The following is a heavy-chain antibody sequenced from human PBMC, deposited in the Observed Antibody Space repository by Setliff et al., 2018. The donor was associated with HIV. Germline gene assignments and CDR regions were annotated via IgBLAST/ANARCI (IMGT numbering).Heavy chain of an antibody. Sequence: GGSLRLSCAASGFTFSNAWMSWVRQAPGKGLEWVGRIKSKTDGGTTDYAAPVKGRFTISRDDSKNTLYLQINSLKTEDTAVYYCARHKWNDPFDYWGQGTLVTVSS. CDR1: GFTFSNAW. D-gene: IGHD1-20*01. V-gene: IGHV3-15*01. CDR2: IKSKTDGGTT. CDR3: ARHKWNDPFDY. J-gene: IGHJ4*02.